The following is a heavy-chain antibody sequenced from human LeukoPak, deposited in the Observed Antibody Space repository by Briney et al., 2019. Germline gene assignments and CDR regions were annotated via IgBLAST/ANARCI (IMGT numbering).Heavy chain of an antibody. CDR2: IYYSGST. D-gene: IGHD3-10*01. J-gene: IGHJ4*02. CDR1: GGSISSYY. V-gene: IGHV4-59*12. CDR3: ALRLYGSGSYYKSRSPFDY. Sequence: PSETLSLTCTVSGGSISSYYWSWIRQPPGKGLEWIGYIYYSGSTNYNPSLKSRVTISVDTSKNQFSLKLSSVTAADTAVYYCALRLYGSGSYYKSRSPFDYWGQGTLVTVSS.